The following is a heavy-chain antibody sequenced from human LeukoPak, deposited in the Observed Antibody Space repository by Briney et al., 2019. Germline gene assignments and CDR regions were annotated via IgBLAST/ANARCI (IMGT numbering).Heavy chain of an antibody. J-gene: IGHJ4*02. CDR2: INPNSSGT. CDR1: GYTFTGYY. CDR3: AREDGEGGGFDY. V-gene: IGHV1-2*02. D-gene: IGHD3-16*01. Sequence: ASVKVSCKASGYTFTGYYMHWVRQAPGQGLEWMGWINPNSSGTNYAQKFQGRVTMTRDTSISTAYMELSRLRSDDTAVYYCAREDGEGGGFDYWGQGTLVAVSS.